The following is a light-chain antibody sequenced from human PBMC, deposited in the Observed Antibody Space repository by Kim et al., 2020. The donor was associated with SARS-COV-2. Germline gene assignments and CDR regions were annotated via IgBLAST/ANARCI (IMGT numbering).Light chain of an antibody. CDR2: AAS. CDR1: EDISTY. J-gene: IGKJ1*01. Sequence: ASVKARVTITCRASEDISTYLVWYQQKPGKAPKPLIYAASTLQSGVPSRFSGTGYGTNFTLTISSLQPEDAATYSCQNYNSAPWTFGQGTKVDIK. V-gene: IGKV1-27*01. CDR3: QNYNSAPWT.